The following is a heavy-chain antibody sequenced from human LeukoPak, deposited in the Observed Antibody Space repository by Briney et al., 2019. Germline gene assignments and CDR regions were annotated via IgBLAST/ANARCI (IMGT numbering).Heavy chain of an antibody. V-gene: IGHV4-59*01. CDR3: ARVEVATISRFEYYFDY. J-gene: IGHJ4*02. Sequence: SETLSLTCTVSGGSISSYYWSWIRQPPGKGLEWIGYIYYSGSTNYNPSLKSRVTISVDTSKNQFSLKLSSVTAADTAVYYCARVEVATISRFEYYFDYWGQGTLVTVSS. CDR1: GGSISSYY. D-gene: IGHD5-24*01. CDR2: IYYSGST.